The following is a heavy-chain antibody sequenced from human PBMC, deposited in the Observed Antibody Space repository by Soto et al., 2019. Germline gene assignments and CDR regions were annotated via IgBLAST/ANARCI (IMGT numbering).Heavy chain of an antibody. D-gene: IGHD6-19*01. CDR3: ARDLRAVAGYYYYVMDV. J-gene: IGHJ6*02. Sequence: QVQLVESGGGVVQPGRSLRLSCAASGFTFSSYAMHWVRQAPGKGLEWVAVISYDGSNKYYADSVKGRFTISRDNSKNTLYLQMNSLRSEDTAVYYGARDLRAVAGYYYYVMDVWGQGTTVTVAS. CDR1: GFTFSSYA. V-gene: IGHV3-30-3*01. CDR2: ISYDGSNK.